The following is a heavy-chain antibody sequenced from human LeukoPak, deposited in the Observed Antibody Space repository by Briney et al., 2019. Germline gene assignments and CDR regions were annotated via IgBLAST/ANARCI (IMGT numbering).Heavy chain of an antibody. Sequence: AGGSLRLSCAASGFTFSNAWMSWVRQAPGKGLEWVGRIKSKTDGGTTDYAAPVKGRFTISRDDSKNTLYLQMNSLKTEDTAVYYCTTSYGSGSYGYWGQGTLVTVSS. CDR3: TTSYGSGSYGY. CDR1: GFTFSNAW. V-gene: IGHV3-15*01. CDR2: IKSKTDGGTT. D-gene: IGHD3-10*01. J-gene: IGHJ4*02.